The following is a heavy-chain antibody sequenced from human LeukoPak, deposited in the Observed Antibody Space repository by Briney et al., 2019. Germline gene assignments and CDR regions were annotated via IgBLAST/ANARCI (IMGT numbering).Heavy chain of an antibody. CDR1: GGSISSYY. V-gene: IGHV4-59*12. J-gene: IGHJ3*02. Sequence: SETLSLTCTVSGGSISSYYWSWIRQPPGKGLEWIGYIYYSGSTNYNPSLKSRVTISVDTSKNQFSLKLSSVTAADTAVYYCARELRYSSSWYSRKAFDIWGQGTMVTVSS. CDR2: IYYSGST. D-gene: IGHD6-13*01. CDR3: ARELRYSSSWYSRKAFDI.